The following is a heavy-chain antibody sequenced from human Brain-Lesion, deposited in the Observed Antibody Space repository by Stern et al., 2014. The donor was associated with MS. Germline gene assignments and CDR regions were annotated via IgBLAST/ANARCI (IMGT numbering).Heavy chain of an antibody. CDR2: ISNNSPHT. Sequence: EVQLVQSGGGLVTPGESLRLSCDASGFTFSHYSINWVRQAPGKGLAWISSISNNSPHTYDADSVEGRFTISRDSAKDSVSLHMVSLRAEDTAVYYCARARVGDYARSPHLDSWGQGTLVTVSS. CDR1: GFTFSHYS. CDR3: ARARVGDYARSPHLDS. J-gene: IGHJ4*02. D-gene: IGHD4-17*01. V-gene: IGHV3-21*01.